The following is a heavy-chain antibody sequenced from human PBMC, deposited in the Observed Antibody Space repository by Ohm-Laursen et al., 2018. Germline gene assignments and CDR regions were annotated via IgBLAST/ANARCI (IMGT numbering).Heavy chain of an antibody. CDR1: GDSISAHY. V-gene: IGHV4-31*03. CDR2: IYYSGST. J-gene: IGHJ3*02. D-gene: IGHD5-12*01. Sequence: SETLSLTCTVSGDSISAHYWSWIRQHPGKGLEWIGYIYYSGSTYYNPSLKSRVTISVDTSKNQFSLKLSSVTAADTAVYYCARGGGYPGDAFDIWGQGTMVTVSS. CDR3: ARGGGYPGDAFDI.